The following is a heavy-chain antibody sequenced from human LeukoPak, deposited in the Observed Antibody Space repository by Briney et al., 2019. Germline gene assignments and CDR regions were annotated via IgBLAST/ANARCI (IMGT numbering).Heavy chain of an antibody. CDR2: ISSSGSTI. CDR3: ARRVAVADNYFDY. D-gene: IGHD6-19*01. J-gene: IGHJ4*02. Sequence: PGGSLRLSCAASGFTFSDYYMSWIRQAPGKGLEWVSYISSSGSTIYYADSVKGRFTISRDNAKNSLYLQMNSLRAEDTGVYYCARRVAVADNYFDYWGQGTLVTVSS. V-gene: IGHV3-11*04. CDR1: GFTFSDYY.